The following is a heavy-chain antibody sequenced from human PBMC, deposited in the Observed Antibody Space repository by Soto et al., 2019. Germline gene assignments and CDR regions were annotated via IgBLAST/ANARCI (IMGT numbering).Heavy chain of an antibody. CDR1: GYTFTSYY. CDR2: INPSGGST. CDR3: ARVQGPGYYYYGMDV. J-gene: IGHJ6*02. Sequence: QVQLVQSGAEVKKPGASVKVSCKASGYTFTSYYMHWVRQAPGQGLEWMGIINPSGGSTSYAQKFQGRVNMTRDTSTSTVYMELSSLRSEDTAVYYCARVQGPGYYYYGMDVWGQGTTVTVSS. V-gene: IGHV1-46*01.